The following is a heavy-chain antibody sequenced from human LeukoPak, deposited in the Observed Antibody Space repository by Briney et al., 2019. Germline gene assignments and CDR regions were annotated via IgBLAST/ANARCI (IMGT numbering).Heavy chain of an antibody. CDR3: ARGRRQLERQMYWFDP. J-gene: IGHJ5*02. D-gene: IGHD1-1*01. Sequence: ASVTVSFKASGYTLTNYGISWVRQAPGKGREWMGWISAYNGNTNYAQKLQGRVTMTTDTSTSTAYMELRSLRSDDAAVYYCARGRRQLERQMYWFDPWGQGTLVTVSS. CDR2: ISAYNGNT. CDR1: GYTLTNYG. V-gene: IGHV1-18*01.